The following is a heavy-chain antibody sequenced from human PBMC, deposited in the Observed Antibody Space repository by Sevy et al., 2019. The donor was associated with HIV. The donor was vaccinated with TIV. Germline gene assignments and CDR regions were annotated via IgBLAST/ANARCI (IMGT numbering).Heavy chain of an antibody. CDR2: MKPDGSEK. CDR1: GFTFKNYW. J-gene: IGHJ4*02. CDR3: ARSDEDGPQLVWYGELLSNFDY. Sequence: GRSLRLSCVASGFTFKNYWLNWVRQAPGKGLEWVANMKPDGSEKYYSDSVKGRFTISRDNAKNSLFLQMNSLRVEATAVYYCARSDEDGPQLVWYGELLSNFDYWGQGNLVTVSS. D-gene: IGHD3-10*01. V-gene: IGHV3-7*01.